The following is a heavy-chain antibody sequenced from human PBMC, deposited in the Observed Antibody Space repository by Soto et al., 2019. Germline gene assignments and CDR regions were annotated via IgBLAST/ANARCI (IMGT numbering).Heavy chain of an antibody. J-gene: IGHJ6*02. Sequence: VHPGGSLRLSCATSGFTFSSYEMNWVRQAPGKGLEWVSYISSSGSTIYYADSVKGRFSISRDNAKNSLYLQMDSRRAEDTAVYYCVRDQEAGSFLPYYYGMDVWGQGITLTVSS. V-gene: IGHV3-48*03. D-gene: IGHD3-3*01. CDR1: GFTFSSYE. CDR2: ISSSGSTI. CDR3: VRDQEAGSFLPYYYGMDV.